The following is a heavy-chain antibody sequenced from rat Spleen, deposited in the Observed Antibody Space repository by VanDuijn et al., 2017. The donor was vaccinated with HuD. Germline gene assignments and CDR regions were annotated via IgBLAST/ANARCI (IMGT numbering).Heavy chain of an antibody. CDR1: GFTFSNYD. J-gene: IGHJ2*01. CDR3: ARPPYNNYFDY. D-gene: IGHD1-10*01. V-gene: IGHV5-25*01. CDR2: IVTSGGTT. Sequence: EVQLVESGGGLVQPGRSLKLSCAASGFTFSNYDMAWVRQAPTKGLEWVASIVTSGGTTYYRDSVKGRFTVSRDNAKSTLYLQMDSLRSEDTATYYCARPPYNNYFDYWGQGVMVTVSS.